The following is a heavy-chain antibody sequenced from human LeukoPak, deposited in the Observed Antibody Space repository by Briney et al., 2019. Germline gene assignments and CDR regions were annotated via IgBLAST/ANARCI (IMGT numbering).Heavy chain of an antibody. CDR2: ISYDGSNK. Sequence: PGGSLRLSYAASGFTFSSYAMHWVRQAPGKGLEWVAVISYDGSNKYYADSVKGRFTISRDNSKNTLYLQMNSLRAEDTAVYYCARTTYYYGSGSYYLDYWGQGALVTVSS. J-gene: IGHJ4*02. CDR3: ARTTYYYGSGSYYLDY. V-gene: IGHV3-30*04. CDR1: GFTFSSYA. D-gene: IGHD3-10*01.